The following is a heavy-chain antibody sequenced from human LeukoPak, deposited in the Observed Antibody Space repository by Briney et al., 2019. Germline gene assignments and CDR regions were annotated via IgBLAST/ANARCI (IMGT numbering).Heavy chain of an antibody. Sequence: SQTLSLTCTVSGASISSNNYYWTWIRQHPEKGLEWIGYIHYSGSTSYNPSLESRLTISLDTSENQFSLKLSSVTAADTAVYYCARLGFCTSTSCPWGQGTLVTVSS. CDR2: IHYSGST. CDR3: ARLGFCTSTSCP. CDR1: GASISSNNYY. D-gene: IGHD2-2*01. J-gene: IGHJ5*02. V-gene: IGHV4-31*03.